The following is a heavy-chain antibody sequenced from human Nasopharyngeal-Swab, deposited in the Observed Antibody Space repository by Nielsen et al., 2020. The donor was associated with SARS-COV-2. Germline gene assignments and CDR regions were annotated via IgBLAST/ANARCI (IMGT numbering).Heavy chain of an antibody. CDR1: GFTFSSYA. V-gene: IGHV3-23*01. J-gene: IGHJ4*02. CDR2: VSGSGGTT. Sequence: GGSLRLSCAASGFTFSSYAMTWIRQAPGKGLEWVAGVSGSGGTTKYADSVKSRFTISRDNSKNKLYLQMHSVRAEDTAVYYCAKDRYCSGGACYFNGFDYWGQGTLVTVSS. CDR3: AKDRYCSGGACYFNGFDY. D-gene: IGHD2-15*01.